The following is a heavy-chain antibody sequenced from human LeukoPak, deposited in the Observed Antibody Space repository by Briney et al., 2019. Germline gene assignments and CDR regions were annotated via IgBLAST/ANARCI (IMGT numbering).Heavy chain of an antibody. CDR1: GGTFSSYA. D-gene: IGHD3-22*01. Sequence: ASVKVSCKASGGTFSSYAISWVRQAPGQGLEWMRGIIPIFGTANYAQKFQGRVTITTDESTSTAYMELSSLRSEDTAVYYCARDPGPYYYDSSGYYLGYWGQGTLVTVSS. CDR3: ARDPGPYYYDSSGYYLGY. J-gene: IGHJ4*02. CDR2: IIPIFGTA. V-gene: IGHV1-69*05.